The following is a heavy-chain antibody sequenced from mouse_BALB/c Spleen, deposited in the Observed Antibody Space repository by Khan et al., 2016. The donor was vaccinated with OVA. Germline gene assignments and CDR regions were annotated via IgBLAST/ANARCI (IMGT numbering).Heavy chain of an antibody. V-gene: IGHV3-2*02. CDR3: ARVCGGDFDY. Sequence: EVKLLESGPGLVKPSQSLSLTCTVTGYSITSDYAWNWIRQFPGNKLEWMGFISYSGNTKYNPSLKSRFSITRDTSKNQFFLHLNSVTIEDTATYYCARVCGGDFDYWGQGTTLTVSS. CDR2: ISYSGNT. CDR1: GYSITSDYA. J-gene: IGHJ2*01.